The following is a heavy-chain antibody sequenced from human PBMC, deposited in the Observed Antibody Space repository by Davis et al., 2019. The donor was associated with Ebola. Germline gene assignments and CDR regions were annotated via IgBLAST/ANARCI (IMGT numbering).Heavy chain of an antibody. CDR3: ARERAGTRFDP. Sequence: AASVKVSCKASGYTFTDYDIHWVRWATGQGLEWMGWMDPNSGNTGYAQKFQGRVTMTRNTSTNTAYMELSGLTSEDTAVYYCARERAGTRFDPWGQGTLVTVSS. CDR2: MDPNSGNT. CDR1: GYTFTDYD. J-gene: IGHJ5*02. V-gene: IGHV1-8*01. D-gene: IGHD1-14*01.